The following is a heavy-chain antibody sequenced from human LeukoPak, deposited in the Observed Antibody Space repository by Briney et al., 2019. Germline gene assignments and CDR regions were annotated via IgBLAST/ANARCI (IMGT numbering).Heavy chain of an antibody. D-gene: IGHD3-3*01. CDR2: IIPIFGIA. CDR3: ARFTRFRYYDFWSGLDYYGMDV. CDR1: GGTFSSYA. Sequence: GSSVKVSCKASGGTFSSYAISWVRQAPGQGLEWMGRIIPIFGIANYAQKFQGRVTITADKSTSTAYMELSSLRSEDTAVYYCARFTRFRYYDFWSGLDYYGMDVWGQGTTVTVSS. V-gene: IGHV1-69*04. J-gene: IGHJ6*02.